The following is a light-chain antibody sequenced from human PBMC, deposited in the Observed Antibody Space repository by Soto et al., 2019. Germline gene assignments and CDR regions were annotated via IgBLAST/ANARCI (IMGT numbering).Light chain of an antibody. CDR2: LGS. Sequence: EILTTQSPGSLPISQGETASISCRYSQSLLHRNGYNYVDWYLQKPGRSPQLLIYLGSNRASGVPDRFSGSGSGTDFTLKISRVEAEDVGVYYCMQALESPWTFGQGSKVDI. CDR1: QSLLHRNGYNY. J-gene: IGKJ1*01. V-gene: IGKV2-28*01. CDR3: MQALESPWT.